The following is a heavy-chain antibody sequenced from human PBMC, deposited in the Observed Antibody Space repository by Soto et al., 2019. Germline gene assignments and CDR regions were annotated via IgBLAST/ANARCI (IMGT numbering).Heavy chain of an antibody. J-gene: IGHJ6*02. CDR2: ISKSGTTK. CDR3: ARRDFYCRGRNCFSGDYAMDV. D-gene: IGHD2-15*01. Sequence: PGGSLRLSCVASGFMFSGYEMNWVRQAPGKGLEWVAYISKSGTTKYYAGSVRGRFTISRDNSQNTLYLQMDSLTTEDTAVYYCARRDFYCRGRNCFSGDYAMDVWGQGTTVTVSS. CDR1: GFMFSGYE. V-gene: IGHV3-48*03.